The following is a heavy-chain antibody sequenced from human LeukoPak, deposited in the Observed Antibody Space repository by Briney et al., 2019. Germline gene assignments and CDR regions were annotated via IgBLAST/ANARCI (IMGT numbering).Heavy chain of an antibody. CDR2: IYYSGST. CDR3: ARLKYYYDSSGYRAEYFQH. V-gene: IGHV4-59*01. CDR1: GGSISSYF. J-gene: IGHJ1*01. Sequence: SETLSLTCTVSGGSISSYFWSWIRQPPGKGLEWIGYIYYSGSTNYNPSLKSRVTISVYTSKNQFSLKLSSVTAADTAVYYCARLKYYYDSSGYRAEYFQHWGQGTLVTVSS. D-gene: IGHD3-22*01.